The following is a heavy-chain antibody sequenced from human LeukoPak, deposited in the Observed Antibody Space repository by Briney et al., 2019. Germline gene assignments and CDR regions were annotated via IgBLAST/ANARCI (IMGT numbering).Heavy chain of an antibody. CDR3: ARDQRPTQFRFFYGMDV. V-gene: IGHV1-69*13. Sequence: ASVKVSFKASGGTFSSYAITWVRQAPGQGLEWMGGIIPIFGTANYAQKFQGRVTITADESTSTAYMELSSLRSEDTAVYYCARDQRPTQFRFFYGMDVWGQGTTVTVSS. CDR2: IIPIFGTA. J-gene: IGHJ6*02. CDR1: GGTFSSYA. D-gene: IGHD3-3*01.